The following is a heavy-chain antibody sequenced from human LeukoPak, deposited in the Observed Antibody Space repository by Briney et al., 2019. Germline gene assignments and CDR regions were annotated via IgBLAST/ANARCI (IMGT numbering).Heavy chain of an antibody. CDR3: AKDSEWELLYYFDY. V-gene: IGHV3-9*01. D-gene: IGHD1-26*01. J-gene: IGHJ4*02. CDR2: ISWNSGSI. CDR1: GFTFYDYA. Sequence: PGGSLRLSCAASGFTFYDYAMHWVRQAPGKGLEWVSGISWNSGSIGYADSVKGRFTISRDNAKNSLYLQMNSLRAEDTALYYCAKDSEWELLYYFDYWGQGTLVTVSS.